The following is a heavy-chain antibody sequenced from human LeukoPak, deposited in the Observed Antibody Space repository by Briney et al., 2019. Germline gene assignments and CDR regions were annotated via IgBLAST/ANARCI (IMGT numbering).Heavy chain of an antibody. CDR3: ASRPRADIGPLDF. V-gene: IGHV3-23*01. D-gene: IGHD1-14*01. CDR1: GFTFSDYA. Sequence: GGSLRLSCAASGFTFSDYAMTWAHQAPGKGLEWVSSISGSGSRTYYTESVKGRFTISRDNSKNTLYLQMNSLRADETAIYYCASRPRADIGPLDFWGQGTLVTVSS. CDR2: ISGSGSRT. J-gene: IGHJ4*02.